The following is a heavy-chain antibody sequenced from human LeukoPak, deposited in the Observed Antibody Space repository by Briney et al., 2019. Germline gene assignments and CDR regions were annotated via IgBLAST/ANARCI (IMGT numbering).Heavy chain of an antibody. CDR1: GFTFSSYA. J-gene: IGHJ4*02. V-gene: IGHV3-21*01. Sequence: GGSLRLSCAGSGFTFSSYAMSWVRQAPGKGLEWVSSISSSSSYIYYADSVKGRFTISRDNAKNSLYLQMNSLRAEDTAVYYCASAQYYYDSSGFDYWGQGTLVTVSS. D-gene: IGHD3-22*01. CDR3: ASAQYYYDSSGFDY. CDR2: ISSSSSYI.